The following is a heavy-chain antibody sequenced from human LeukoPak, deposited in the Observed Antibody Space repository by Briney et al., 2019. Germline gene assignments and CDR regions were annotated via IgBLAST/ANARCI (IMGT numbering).Heavy chain of an antibody. D-gene: IGHD3-10*01. CDR3: AKAKTSGSAYDY. CDR1: GFIFSTYT. Sequence: GVSLRLSCAASGFIFSTYTMGWVRQAPGKGLEWVSDINNSGGRTYYADFVKGRFTISRDNSKNTLYLHMSSLRAEDTAIYFCAKAKTSGSAYDYWGQGILVTVSS. J-gene: IGHJ4*02. CDR2: INNSGGRT. V-gene: IGHV3-23*01.